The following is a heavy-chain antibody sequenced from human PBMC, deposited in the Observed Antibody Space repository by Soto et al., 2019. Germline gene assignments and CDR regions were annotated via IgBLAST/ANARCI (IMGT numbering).Heavy chain of an antibody. CDR1: GFNFSGYG. Sequence: QVQLLESGGGVVQPGGSLRLSCEVSGFNFSGYGMNWVRQAPGKGLEWVAFSSIDGVNKYNAESVKGRFTISRDNSKNTLYLQMNSLREGDTGVYYCPRARPSSSWTTNAWGPGTLVTVSS. V-gene: IGHV3-30*05. CDR2: SSIDGVNK. D-gene: IGHD6-6*01. J-gene: IGHJ5*02. CDR3: PRARPSSSWTTNA.